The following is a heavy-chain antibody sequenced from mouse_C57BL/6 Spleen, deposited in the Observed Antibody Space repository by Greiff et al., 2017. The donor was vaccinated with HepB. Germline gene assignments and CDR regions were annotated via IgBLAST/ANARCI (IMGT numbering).Heavy chain of an antibody. J-gene: IGHJ2*01. CDR1: GYTFTSYW. CDR3: WYYDYDEHFDY. CDR2: IYPGNSDT. V-gene: IGHV1-5*01. D-gene: IGHD2-4*01. Sequence: EVQLQQSGTVLARPGASVKMSCKTSGYTFTSYWMHWVKQRPGQGLEWIGAIYPGNSDTSYNQKFKGKAKLTAVTSASTAYMALSSLTNEDSAVYYCWYYDYDEHFDYWGKGTTLTVSS.